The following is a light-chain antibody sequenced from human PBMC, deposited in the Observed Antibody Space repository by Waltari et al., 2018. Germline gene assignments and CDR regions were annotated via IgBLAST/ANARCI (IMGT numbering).Light chain of an antibody. J-gene: IGKJ1*01. V-gene: IGKV3-20*01. CDR3: QKYGTLPAT. Sequence: EIMLTQYPVTLSLSPGARATLACRASQSISRYLAWYQHKPGQAPRLLIYDASSRATGIPDRFSGSGSGTDFSLTISRLEPEDFAVYYCQKYGTLPATFGQGTKVEIK. CDR1: QSISRY. CDR2: DAS.